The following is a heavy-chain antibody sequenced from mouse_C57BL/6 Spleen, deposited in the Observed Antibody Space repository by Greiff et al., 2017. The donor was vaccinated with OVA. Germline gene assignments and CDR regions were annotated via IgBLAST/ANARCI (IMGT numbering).Heavy chain of an antibody. D-gene: IGHD1-1*01. CDR1: GFTFSSYG. CDR3: ARQGDFTTVVARAMDY. V-gene: IGHV5-6*01. CDR2: ISSGGSYT. J-gene: IGHJ4*01. Sequence: EVHLVESGGDLVKPGGSLKLSCAASGFTFSSYGMSWVRQTPDKRLEWVATISSGGSYTYYPDSVQGRFTISRDNAKNTLYLQMSSLKSEDTAMYYCARQGDFTTVVARAMDYWGQGTSVTVSS.